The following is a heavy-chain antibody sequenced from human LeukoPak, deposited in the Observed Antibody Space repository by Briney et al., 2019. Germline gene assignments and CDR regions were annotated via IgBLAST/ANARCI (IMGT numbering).Heavy chain of an antibody. J-gene: IGHJ4*02. CDR2: IYSGGST. D-gene: IGHD5-18*01. CDR1: GFTFSTSW. CDR3: AKGSPDTAIPRY. Sequence: PGGSLRLSCEGSGFTFSTSWMRWVRQAPGKGLEWVSVIYSGGSTYYADSVKGRFTISRDNSKNTLYLQMNSLRAEDTAAYYCAKGSPDTAIPRYWGRGALVGVCS. V-gene: IGHV3-66*02.